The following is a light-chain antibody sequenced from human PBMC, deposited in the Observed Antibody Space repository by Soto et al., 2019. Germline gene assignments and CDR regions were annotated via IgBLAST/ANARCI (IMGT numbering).Light chain of an antibody. CDR2: GVS. Sequence: QSALTQPASVSGSPGQSTTISCTGSSSDVGAYNYVSWYQHHPGKAPKLMIHGVSNRPSGVSNRFSGSKSGNTASLTISGLQAEDEAEYYCSSYTSSSTPYVFGTGTKVTVL. CDR3: SSYTSSSTPYV. J-gene: IGLJ1*01. V-gene: IGLV2-14*03. CDR1: SSDVGAYNY.